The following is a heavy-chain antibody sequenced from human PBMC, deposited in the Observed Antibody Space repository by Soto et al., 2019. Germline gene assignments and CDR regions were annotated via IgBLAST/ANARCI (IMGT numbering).Heavy chain of an antibody. CDR1: GFTLSNHA. Sequence: EVQLLESGGGLVQPGGSLRLSCTASGFTLSNHAMSWVRQAPGKGLEWVSGISASGGATNYASSVKGWFTVSRDNSKNIQYLQMNNLRAEDKANYYCPKEFGRNGLGATVDCWGQGTLVTVSS. CDR2: ISASGGAT. CDR3: PKEFGRNGLGATVDC. J-gene: IGHJ4*02. V-gene: IGHV3-23*01. D-gene: IGHD1-26*01.